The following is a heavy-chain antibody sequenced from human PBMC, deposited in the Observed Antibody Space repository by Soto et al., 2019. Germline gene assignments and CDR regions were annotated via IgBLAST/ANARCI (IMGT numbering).Heavy chain of an antibody. D-gene: IGHD3-9*01. Sequence: AETLSLTCRVPVVSISSGLYYLGWIRQPPGKGLEWIGDIYYSGSTNYNPPLKSRVTISVDTSKNQFSLKLSSVTAADTAVYYCARHLSERYFEYWGQGTLVTVSS. V-gene: IGHV4-61*05. CDR3: ARHLSERYFEY. J-gene: IGHJ4*02. CDR2: IYYSGST. CDR1: VVSISSGLYY.